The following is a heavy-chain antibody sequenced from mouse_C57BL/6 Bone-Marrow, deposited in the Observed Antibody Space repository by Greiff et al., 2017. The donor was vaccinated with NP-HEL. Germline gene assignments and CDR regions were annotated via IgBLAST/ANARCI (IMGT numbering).Heavy chain of an antibody. CDR2: IWTGGGT. V-gene: IGHV2-9-1*01. J-gene: IGHJ1*03. CDR3: ARKTPHYYGSRWYFDV. Sequence: VQRESGPGLVAPSQSLSITCTVSGFSLTSYAISWVRQPPGKGLEWLGVIWTGGGTNYNSALKSRLSISKDNSKSQVFLKMNSLQTDDTARYYCARKTPHYYGSRWYFDVWGTGTTVTVSS. D-gene: IGHD1-1*01. CDR1: GFSLTSYA.